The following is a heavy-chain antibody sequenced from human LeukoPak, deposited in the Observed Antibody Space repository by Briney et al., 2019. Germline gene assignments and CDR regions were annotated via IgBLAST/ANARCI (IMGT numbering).Heavy chain of an antibody. CDR2: ISYDGSNK. CDR1: GFTFSSYA. Sequence: GRSLRLSCAASGFTFSSYAMHWVRQAPGKGLEWVAVISYDGSNKYYADSVKGRFTISRDNSKNTLYLQTNNLRAEDTAVYYCVRDRGYSFDFWGQGTLVTVSS. V-gene: IGHV3-30-3*01. CDR3: VRDRGYSFDF. D-gene: IGHD2-21*01. J-gene: IGHJ4*02.